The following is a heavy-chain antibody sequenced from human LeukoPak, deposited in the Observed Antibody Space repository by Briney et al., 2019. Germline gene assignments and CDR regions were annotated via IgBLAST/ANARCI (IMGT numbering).Heavy chain of an antibody. Sequence: GGSLRLSCTASGFTFSSNWMSWVRQAPGKGLEWVANIKEDESEKYYVDSVKGRFTISRDNAKNSLYLQMNSLSAEDTAVYYCVGGSYHDYWGQGTLVTVSS. V-gene: IGHV3-7*01. CDR1: GFTFSSNW. CDR3: VGGSYHDY. J-gene: IGHJ4*02. CDR2: IKEDESEK. D-gene: IGHD1-26*01.